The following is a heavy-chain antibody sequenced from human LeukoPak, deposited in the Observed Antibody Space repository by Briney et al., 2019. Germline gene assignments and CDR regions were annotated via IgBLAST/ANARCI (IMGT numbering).Heavy chain of an antibody. CDR3: ARDPQLYGVVRYWYFDL. V-gene: IGHV1-2*02. Sequence: ASVKVSCKASGYTFTGYYMHWVRQAPGQGLEWMGWINPDSGGTNYAQKFQGRVTMTRDTSISTAYMELSRLRSDDTAVYYCARDPQLYGVVRYWYFDLWGRGTLVTVSS. CDR2: INPDSGGT. D-gene: IGHD3-3*01. CDR1: GYTFTGYY. J-gene: IGHJ2*01.